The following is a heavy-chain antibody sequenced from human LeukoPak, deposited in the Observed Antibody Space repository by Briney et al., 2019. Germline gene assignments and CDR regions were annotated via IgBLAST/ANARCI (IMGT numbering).Heavy chain of an antibody. V-gene: IGHV4-59*01. J-gene: IGHJ4*02. Sequence: SETLSLTRTVSGGSISSYYWSWIRQPPGKGLEWIGYIYYSGSTNYNPSLKSRVTISVDTSKNQFSLKLSSVTAADTAVYYCARIVGAKRYYFDYWGQGTLVTVSS. CDR1: GGSISSYY. CDR3: ARIVGAKRYYFDY. CDR2: IYYSGST. D-gene: IGHD1-26*01.